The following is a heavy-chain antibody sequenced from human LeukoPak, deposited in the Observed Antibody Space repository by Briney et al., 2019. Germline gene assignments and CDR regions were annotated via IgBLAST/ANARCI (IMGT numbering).Heavy chain of an antibody. D-gene: IGHD3-10*01. Sequence: SQTLSLTCAISGDSVSSNSAAWNWIRQSPSRGLEWLGRTYYRSKWYNDYAVSVKSRITINPDTSKNQFSLQLNSVTPEDTAVYYCARDTGTYGSGEGLLDYWGQGTLVTVSS. CDR3: ARDTGTYGSGEGLLDY. V-gene: IGHV6-1*01. CDR1: GDSVSSNSAA. J-gene: IGHJ4*02. CDR2: TYYRSKWYN.